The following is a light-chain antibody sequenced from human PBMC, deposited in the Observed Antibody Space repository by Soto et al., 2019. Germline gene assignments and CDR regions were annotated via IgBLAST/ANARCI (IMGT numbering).Light chain of an antibody. CDR3: QHYNSYGT. Sequence: DIQMAQSPSTLSRSVGDRVRITCRASQTISSWLAWYQQKPGKAPKLLIYKASTLKSWVPSRFSGSGSGTEFTLTISSLQPDDFATYYCQHYNSYGTFGQGTKVE. J-gene: IGKJ1*01. CDR1: QTISSW. V-gene: IGKV1-5*03. CDR2: KAS.